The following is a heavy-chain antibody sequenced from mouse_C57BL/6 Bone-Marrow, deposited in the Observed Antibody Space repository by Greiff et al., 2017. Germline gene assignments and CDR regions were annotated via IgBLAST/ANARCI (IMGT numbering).Heavy chain of an antibody. V-gene: IGHV1-26*01. CDR2: INPNNGGT. CDR1: GYTFTDYY. J-gene: IGHJ2*01. CDR3: ARDTTVTDY. Sequence: EVQLVESGPELVKPGASVKISCKASGYTFTDYYMNWVKQSHGKSLEWIGDINPNNGGTSYNQKFKGKATLTVDKSSSTAYMELRSLTSEDSAVYYCARDTTVTDYWGQGTTLTVSS. D-gene: IGHD1-1*01.